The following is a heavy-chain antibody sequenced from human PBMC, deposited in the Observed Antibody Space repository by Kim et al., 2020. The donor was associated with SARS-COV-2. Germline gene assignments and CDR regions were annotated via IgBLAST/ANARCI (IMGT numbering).Heavy chain of an antibody. Sequence: GGSLRLSCEASGLALSSYWMTWVRQAPGKGLEWLATIQADGNERYYVDSVKGRFTISGDNAKNSLYLQMNSLRAEDTAIYYCAGDDSPFWGQGTLVTVSS. CDR2: IQADGNER. V-gene: IGHV3-7*01. CDR3: AGDDSPF. CDR1: GLALSSYW. D-gene: IGHD4-4*01. J-gene: IGHJ4*02.